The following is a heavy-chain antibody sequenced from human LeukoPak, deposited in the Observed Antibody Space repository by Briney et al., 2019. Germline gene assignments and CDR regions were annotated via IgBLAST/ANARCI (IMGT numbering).Heavy chain of an antibody. V-gene: IGHV3-23*01. CDR1: GFTFSSNA. D-gene: IGHD6-19*01. CDR3: AKEKVIAVAGTLGFDP. Sequence: GGSLRLSCAASGFTFSSNAMSWVRQAPGKGLEWVSAISGSGGNTYYADSVKGRLTISRDNSKNTMYLQMNSLRAEDTAVYYCAKEKVIAVAGTLGFDPWGLGTLVTVSS. CDR2: ISGSGGNT. J-gene: IGHJ5*02.